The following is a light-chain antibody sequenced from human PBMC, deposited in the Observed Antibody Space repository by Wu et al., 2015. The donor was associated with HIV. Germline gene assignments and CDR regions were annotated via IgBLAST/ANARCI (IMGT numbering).Light chain of an antibody. Sequence: IQMTQSPSSLSASIGDRVTITCRTSQGISNYLVWYQQKPGKVPRVLIYSASTLQSGVPSRFSGSGYGTDFTLTISSLQPEDVATYYCQKNNVAPWTFGQGTKVEIK. J-gene: IGKJ1*01. CDR2: SAS. V-gene: IGKV1-27*01. CDR1: QGISNY. CDR3: QKNNVAPWT.